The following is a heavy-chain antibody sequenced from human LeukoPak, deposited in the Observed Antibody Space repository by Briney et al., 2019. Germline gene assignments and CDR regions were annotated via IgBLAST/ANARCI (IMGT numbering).Heavy chain of an antibody. J-gene: IGHJ6*02. Sequence: GASVKVSCKASGYTFTSYGVCWVRQAPGQGLEWMGWISAYNGNTNYAQKVQARVTMTRDTSTSTAYMELRSLRSDDTAVYYCARGLPWGQNSLYGMDVWGQGTTVTVSS. CDR2: ISAYNGNT. D-gene: IGHD7-27*01. V-gene: IGHV1-18*01. CDR1: GYTFTSYG. CDR3: ARGLPWGQNSLYGMDV.